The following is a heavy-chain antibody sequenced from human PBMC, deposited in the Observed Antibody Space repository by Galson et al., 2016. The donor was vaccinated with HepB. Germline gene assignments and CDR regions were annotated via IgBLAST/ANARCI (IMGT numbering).Heavy chain of an antibody. J-gene: IGHJ4*02. V-gene: IGHV4-39*02. D-gene: IGHD5-18*01. CDR3: ARTFVDIYGRRYFAY. Sequence: ETLSLTCTVSSDSFTGSSYYWAWIRQPPGKGLEWIGSISYSGNTYYNPSLKSRVTMSVDTSRKHFSLKLISVTAADTAVFYCARTFVDIYGRRYFAYWGQGTLVSVS. CDR1: SDSFTGSSYY. CDR2: ISYSGNT.